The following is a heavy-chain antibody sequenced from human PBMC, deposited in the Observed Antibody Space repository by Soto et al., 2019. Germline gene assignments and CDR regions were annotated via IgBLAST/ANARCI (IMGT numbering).Heavy chain of an antibody. J-gene: IGHJ4*02. CDR1: GGSISSGDYY. V-gene: IGHV4-30-4*01. Sequence: PSETLSLTRTVSGGSISSGDYYWSWIRQPPGKGLEWIGYIYYSGSTYYNPSLKSRVTISVDTSKNQFSLKLSSVTAADTAVYYCARCTRFSSGYYGVDYWGQGTLVTVSS. CDR2: IYYSGST. D-gene: IGHD3-3*01. CDR3: ARCTRFSSGYYGVDY.